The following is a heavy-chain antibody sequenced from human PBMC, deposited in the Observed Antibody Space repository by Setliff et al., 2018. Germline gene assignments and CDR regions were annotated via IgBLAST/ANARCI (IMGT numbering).Heavy chain of an antibody. J-gene: IGHJ6*03. CDR2: VSYGGST. CDR3: ARTGTTYYYSCMDV. D-gene: IGHD3-22*01. Sequence: SETLSLTCTVSGGSIRGFYWNWIRQPPGKELEWIGYVSYGGSTKYNPSLESRVTISLDAPKNQFSLKLTSVTAADTAVYYCARTGTTYYYSCMDVWGKGTTVTVSS. CDR1: GGSIRGFY. V-gene: IGHV4-59*08.